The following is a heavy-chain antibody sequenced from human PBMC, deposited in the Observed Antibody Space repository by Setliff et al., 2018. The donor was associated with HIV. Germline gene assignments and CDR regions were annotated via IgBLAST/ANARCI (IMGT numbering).Heavy chain of an antibody. V-gene: IGHV4-39*01. J-gene: IGHJ6*03. Sequence: PSETLSLTCSVSGASISSSPYYWAWIRQPPGKGLEWIATISYSGSTHYNLALMSRVTISVDTSKNQFSLKLSSVTAADTAVYYCARHRQGLTGSTPGYYMDVWGKGTTVTVSS. D-gene: IGHD1-7*01. CDR1: GASISSSPYY. CDR2: ISYSGST. CDR3: ARHRQGLTGSTPGYYMDV.